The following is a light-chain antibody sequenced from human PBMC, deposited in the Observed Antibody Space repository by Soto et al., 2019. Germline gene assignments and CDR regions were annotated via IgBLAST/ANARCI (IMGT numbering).Light chain of an antibody. CDR1: QSINSW. Sequence: DIQITQSPSTLPASAGDRVTITFRASQSINSWLAWYQQKPGKAPKLLIFDASSLESGVPSRFSGSGSGTEFTLTISSLQPDDFATYYCQQYNSYSRTFGQGTKVDI. CDR2: DAS. V-gene: IGKV1-5*01. CDR3: QQYNSYSRT. J-gene: IGKJ1*01.